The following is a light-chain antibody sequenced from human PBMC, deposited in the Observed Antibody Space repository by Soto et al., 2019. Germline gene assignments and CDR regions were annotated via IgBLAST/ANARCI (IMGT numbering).Light chain of an antibody. Sequence: EIVLTQSPPTLSLSPGERATLSCRASQSVSSSYLAWYQRKSGQAPRLLISRASSRATGIPDRFSGSGSGTDFTLTISRLEPEDFAVYYCQQYGTSPRTFGQGTKV. V-gene: IGKV3-20*01. CDR1: QSVSSSY. J-gene: IGKJ1*01. CDR3: QQYGTSPRT. CDR2: RAS.